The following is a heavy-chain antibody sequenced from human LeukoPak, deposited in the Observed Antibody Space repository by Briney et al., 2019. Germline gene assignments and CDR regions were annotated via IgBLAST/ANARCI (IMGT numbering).Heavy chain of an antibody. CDR1: GGSISSGGYY. D-gene: IGHD3-22*01. CDR3: ARVYSSGYSDDY. CDR2: IYYSGST. Sequence: PSETLSLTCTVSGGSISSGGYYWSWIRQHPGKGLEWIGYIYYSGSTYYNPSLKSRVTISVDTSKNQFSLKLSSVTAADTAVYYCARVYSSGYSDDYWGQGTLVTVSS. V-gene: IGHV4-31*03. J-gene: IGHJ4*02.